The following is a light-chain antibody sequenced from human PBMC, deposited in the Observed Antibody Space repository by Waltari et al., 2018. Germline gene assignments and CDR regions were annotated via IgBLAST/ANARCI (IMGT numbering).Light chain of an antibody. J-gene: IGKJ1*01. CDR1: QSVGFN. CDR3: HQYKSWPRT. CDR2: GAS. Sequence: EIVMTQSPATLSVSPGDRATLSCRASQSVGFNLGWYQQRPGQAPRLRIYGASIRANGIPARFSASGSGKEFTLTISSLQSEDFAVYYCHQYKSWPRTFGQGTYVEIK. V-gene: IGKV3-15*01.